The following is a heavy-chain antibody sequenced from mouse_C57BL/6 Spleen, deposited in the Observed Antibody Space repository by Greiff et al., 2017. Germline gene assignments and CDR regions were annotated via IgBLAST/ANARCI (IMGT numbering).Heavy chain of an antibody. CDR2: IYPRSGNT. CDR1: GYTFTSYG. D-gene: IGHD2-3*01. J-gene: IGHJ3*01. Sequence: VKLMESGAELARPGASVKLSCKASGYTFTSYGISWVKQRTGQGLEWIGEIYPRSGNTYYNEKFKGKATLTADKSSSTAYMELRSLTSEDSAVYFCAREKYDGYPFAYWGQGTLVTVSA. V-gene: IGHV1-81*01. CDR3: AREKYDGYPFAY.